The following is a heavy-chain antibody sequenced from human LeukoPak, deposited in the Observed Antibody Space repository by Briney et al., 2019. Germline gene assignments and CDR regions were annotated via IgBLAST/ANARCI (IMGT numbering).Heavy chain of an antibody. Sequence: SETLPLTCTVSGGSLRSHYWSWIRQPPGKALEWIGYIYFSGSTDYNPSLKSRVTISVDTSKNQFSLKLSSVTAADTAVYYCARGDYDSSGYTPWGQGTLVTVSS. J-gene: IGHJ5*02. D-gene: IGHD3-22*01. CDR1: GGSLRSHY. CDR3: ARGDYDSSGYTP. V-gene: IGHV4-59*08. CDR2: IYFSGST.